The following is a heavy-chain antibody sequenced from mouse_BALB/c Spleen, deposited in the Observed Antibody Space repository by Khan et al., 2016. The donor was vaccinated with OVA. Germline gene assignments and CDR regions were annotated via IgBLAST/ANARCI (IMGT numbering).Heavy chain of an antibody. CDR1: GFSIKDYY. CDR3: SRAGVRFAF. V-gene: IGHV14-4*02. D-gene: IGHD3-3*01. CDR2: IDPENGDT. J-gene: IGHJ3*01. Sequence: VQLKQSGAELVRSGASVNLSCTASGFSIKDYYMHWVKQRPEQGLEWIGWIDPENGDTEYAPKFQGKATVTADTSSNTAYLQLSSLNSEDTAVYSCSRAGVRFAFWGQGTLVTVSA.